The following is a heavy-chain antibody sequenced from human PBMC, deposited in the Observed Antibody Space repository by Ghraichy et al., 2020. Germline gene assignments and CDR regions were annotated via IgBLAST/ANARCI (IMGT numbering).Heavy chain of an antibody. D-gene: IGHD1-14*01. J-gene: IGHJ5*02. CDR2: ISVGGGTI. CDR1: GFTFSDYY. CDR3: ARDRKIGAAQRFDL. V-gene: IGHV3-11*01. Sequence: GGSLRLSCEASGFTFSDYYMSWIRQAPGKGLQWIAYISVGGGTISYSDSVWGRFTISRDSAKNSVSLQMNGLGPDDTAVYYCARDRKIGAAQRFDLWGQGTLVTVSS.